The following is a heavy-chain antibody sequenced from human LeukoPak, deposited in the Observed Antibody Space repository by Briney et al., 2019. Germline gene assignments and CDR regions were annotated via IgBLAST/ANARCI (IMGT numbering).Heavy chain of an antibody. V-gene: IGHV4-39*02. CDR1: GGSISSSSYY. D-gene: IGHD6-19*01. J-gene: IGHJ4*02. Sequence: SETLSLTCTVSGGSISSSSYYRGWIRQPPGQGLEWIGSIYYSGSTYYNPSLKSRVTISVDTSKNQFSLKLSSVTAADTAVYYCARERRIAVAVDYWGQGTLVTVSS. CDR2: IYYSGST. CDR3: ARERRIAVAVDY.